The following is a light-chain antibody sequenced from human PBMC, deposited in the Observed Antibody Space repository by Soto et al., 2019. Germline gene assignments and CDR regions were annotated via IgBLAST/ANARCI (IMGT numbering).Light chain of an antibody. CDR2: EGN. V-gene: IGLV2-23*01. Sequence: QSALTQPASVSGSPGQSITISCTGTSSDIGSYNLVSWYQQHPGKAPKDIIYEGNERPSGVSNRFSGSKSGRTASLTISGLQAEDEADYCCCSYAGSMTWVFGGGTKLTVL. J-gene: IGLJ3*02. CDR3: CSYAGSMTWV. CDR1: SSDIGSYNL.